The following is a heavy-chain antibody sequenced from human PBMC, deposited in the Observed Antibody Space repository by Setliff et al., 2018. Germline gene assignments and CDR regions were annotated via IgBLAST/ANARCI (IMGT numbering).Heavy chain of an antibody. CDR1: GGTFSSYA. CDR3: ARDLSRLVGAPGYYFDY. CDR2: IIPIFGTA. J-gene: IGHJ4*02. D-gene: IGHD1-26*01. V-gene: IGHV1-69*13. Sequence: ASVKVSCKASGGTFSSYAISWVRQAPGQGLEWMGGIIPIFGTANYAQRFQGRVTITADESTSTAYMELSSLRSEDTAVYYCARDLSRLVGAPGYYFDYWGQGTLVTVSS.